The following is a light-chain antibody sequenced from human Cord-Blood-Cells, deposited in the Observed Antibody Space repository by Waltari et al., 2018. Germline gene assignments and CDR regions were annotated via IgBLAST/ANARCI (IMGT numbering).Light chain of an antibody. Sequence: QSALTQPASVSGSPGQSITISCTGTSSDVGRYHLVSWYQQHPGKAPKLMIYEGGKRPSGVSNRFSGSKSGNTASLTISGLQAEDEADYYCCSYAGSVVFGGGTKLTVL. V-gene: IGLV2-23*01. CDR3: CSYAGSVV. J-gene: IGLJ2*01. CDR1: SSDVGRYHL. CDR2: EGG.